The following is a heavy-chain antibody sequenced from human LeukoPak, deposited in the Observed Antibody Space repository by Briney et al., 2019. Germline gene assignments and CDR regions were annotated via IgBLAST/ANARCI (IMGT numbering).Heavy chain of an antibody. CDR1: GVSIRSYY. V-gene: IGHV4-59*01. Sequence: SETLSLTCTVSGVSIRSYYWNWVRQSPGRGLEWIGYMHHSGSSHYNPFLESRVTISVDTSKNHFSLKLNSVTAADTAVYYCASGYGSSWSFDHWGQGTLVTVSS. CDR3: ASGYGSSWSFDH. J-gene: IGHJ4*02. D-gene: IGHD2-2*01. CDR2: MHHSGSS.